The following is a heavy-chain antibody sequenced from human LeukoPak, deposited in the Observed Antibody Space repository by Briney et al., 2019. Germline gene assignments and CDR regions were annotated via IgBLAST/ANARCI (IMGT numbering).Heavy chain of an antibody. CDR2: SYYNLST. V-gene: IGHV4-39*07. CDR3: AEGGDAYKVGNH. J-gene: IGHJ1*01. D-gene: IGHD5-24*01. CDR1: GDSIYTRHYC. Sequence: SGTLSLTCTVSGDSIYTRHYCWSWIRQPPGTGLEWIVSSYYNLSTSYNPSRLSGGTIAGYKAKKHFSLRLTSVTAADTAMYYCAEGGDAYKVGNHWGPGTLVTVSS.